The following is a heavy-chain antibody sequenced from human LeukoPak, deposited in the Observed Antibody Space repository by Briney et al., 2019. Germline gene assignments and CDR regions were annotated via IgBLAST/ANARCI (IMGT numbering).Heavy chain of an antibody. CDR2: ISGSGLST. CDR3: AKGRYDILTGYYGLIDY. D-gene: IGHD3-9*01. J-gene: IGHJ4*02. Sequence: PGGSLRLSCAAPGFTFSSYGMHWVRQAPGKGLEWVSAISGSGLSTYYADSVKGRFTISRDNSKNTLYLQMNSLRAEDTAVYYCAKGRYDILTGYYGLIDYWGQGTLVTVSS. V-gene: IGHV3-23*01. CDR1: GFTFSSYG.